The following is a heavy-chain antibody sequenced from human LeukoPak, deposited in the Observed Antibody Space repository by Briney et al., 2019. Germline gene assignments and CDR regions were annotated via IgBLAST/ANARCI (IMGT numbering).Heavy chain of an antibody. V-gene: IGHV3-30*04. Sequence: GRSLRLSCAASGFTFSSYAMHWVRQAPGKGLEWVAVISYDGSNKYYADSVKGRFTISRDNSKNTLYLQMNSLRAEDTAVYYCAKEPFRGGGYNLDYWGQGTLVTVSS. CDR1: GFTFSSYA. CDR2: ISYDGSNK. CDR3: AKEPFRGGGYNLDY. J-gene: IGHJ4*02. D-gene: IGHD5-24*01.